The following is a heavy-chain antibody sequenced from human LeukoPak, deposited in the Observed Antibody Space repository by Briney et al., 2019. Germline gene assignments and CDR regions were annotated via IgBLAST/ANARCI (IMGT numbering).Heavy chain of an antibody. V-gene: IGHV1-69*05. D-gene: IGHD2-2*01. Sequence: SVKVSCKASGGTFSSYAISWVRQAPGQGLEWMGGIIPIFGTPNYAQKFQGRVTITTDESTSTAYMDLSSLRSEDTGVYYCARGWRYCRSTTCSYYMAVWGKGTTVT. J-gene: IGHJ6*03. CDR1: GGTFSSYA. CDR3: ARGWRYCRSTTCSYYMAV. CDR2: IIPIFGTP.